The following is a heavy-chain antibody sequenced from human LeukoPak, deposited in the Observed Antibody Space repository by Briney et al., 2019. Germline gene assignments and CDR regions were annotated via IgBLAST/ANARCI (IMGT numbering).Heavy chain of an antibody. J-gene: IGHJ5*02. CDR1: GYTFTGYY. Sequence: GASVKVSCKASGYTFTGYYMHWVRQAPGQGLEWMGWINPNSGGTNYAQKFQGRVTMTRDTSINTAYMVLSRLRSDDTAVYFCARGGDSSSWNGGWFDPWGQGTLVAVSS. D-gene: IGHD6-13*01. CDR2: INPNSGGT. CDR3: ARGGDSSSWNGGWFDP. V-gene: IGHV1-2*02.